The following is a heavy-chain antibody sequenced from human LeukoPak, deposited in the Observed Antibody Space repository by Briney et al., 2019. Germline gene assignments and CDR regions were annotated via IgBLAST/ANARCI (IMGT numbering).Heavy chain of an antibody. CDR3: ARVREIAASAD. D-gene: IGHD6-13*01. CDR2: IYSGGST. CDR1: GFTVSSNY. J-gene: IGHJ4*02. V-gene: IGHV3-66*01. Sequence: PGGSLRLSCAASGFTVSSNYMSWVRQAPGKGLEWVSVIYSGGSTYYADSVKGRFTISRDNSKNTLYLQMNSLKAEDTAVYYCARVREIAASADWGQGTLVTVSS.